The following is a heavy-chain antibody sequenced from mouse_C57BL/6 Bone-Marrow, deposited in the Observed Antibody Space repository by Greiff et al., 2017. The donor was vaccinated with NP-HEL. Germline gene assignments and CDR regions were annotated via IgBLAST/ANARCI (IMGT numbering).Heavy chain of an antibody. CDR3: ARDKHYYGSSFYFDY. Sequence: EVKLMESGGGLVKPGGSLKLSCAASGFTFSSYAMSWVRQTPEKRLEWVATISDGGSYTYYPDNVKGRFTISRDNAKNNLYLQMRHLKSEDTAMYYCARDKHYYGSSFYFDYWGQGTTLTVSS. J-gene: IGHJ2*01. D-gene: IGHD1-1*01. CDR2: ISDGGSYT. CDR1: GFTFSSYA. V-gene: IGHV5-4*01.